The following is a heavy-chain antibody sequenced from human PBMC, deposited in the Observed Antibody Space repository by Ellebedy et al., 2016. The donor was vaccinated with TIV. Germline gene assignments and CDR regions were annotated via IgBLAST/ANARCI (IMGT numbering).Heavy chain of an antibody. CDR2: ISTSGDST. CDR3: AKDSSRVSQR. V-gene: IGHV3-23*01. Sequence: GGSLRLSXAASGFTFSSYGMHWVRQAPGKGLEWVSAISTSGDSTYYADSVKGRFTVSRDNSKNTLYLQMNSLRADDTAVFYCAKDSSRVSQRWGQGTLVTVSS. J-gene: IGHJ1*01. D-gene: IGHD2-2*01. CDR1: GFTFSSYG.